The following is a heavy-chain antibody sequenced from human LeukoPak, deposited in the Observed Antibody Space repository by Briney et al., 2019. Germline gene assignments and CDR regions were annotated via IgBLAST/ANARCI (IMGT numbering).Heavy chain of an antibody. CDR1: GYTFTSYY. Sequence: ASVKVSCKASGYTFTSYYMHWVRQAPGQGLEWMGIINPSGGSTSYAQKFQGRVTMTTDTSTGTAYMELRSLRSDDTAVYCCARGYSIIVPDYWGQGTLVTVPS. CDR3: ARGYSIIVPDY. CDR2: INPSGGST. V-gene: IGHV1-46*01. D-gene: IGHD5-12*01. J-gene: IGHJ4*02.